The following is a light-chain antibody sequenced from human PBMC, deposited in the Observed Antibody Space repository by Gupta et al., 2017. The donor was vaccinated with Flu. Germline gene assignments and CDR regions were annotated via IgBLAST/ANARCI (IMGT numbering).Light chain of an antibody. CDR2: SNN. V-gene: IGLV1-44*01. CDR3: AAWDDSLNGRV. Sequence: QSVLPQPPSAPGTPGQTVTIPCSGSSSNIGSNTVNWYQQLPGTAPKLLIYSNNQRPSGVPDRFSGSKSGTSASLAISGLQSEDEADYYCAAWDDSLNGRVFGGGTKLTVL. CDR1: SSNIGSNT. J-gene: IGLJ3*02.